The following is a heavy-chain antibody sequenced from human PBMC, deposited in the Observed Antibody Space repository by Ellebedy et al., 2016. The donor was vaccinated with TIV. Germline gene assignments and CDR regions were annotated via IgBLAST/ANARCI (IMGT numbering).Heavy chain of an antibody. CDR1: GYSFTSYW. J-gene: IGHJ4*02. D-gene: IGHD3-22*01. V-gene: IGHV5-51*01. CDR2: IYPDNSRT. Sequence: KVSCXGSGYSFTSYWIAWVRQMPGKGLEWMGIIYPDNSRTIYSPSFQGQVTISADKSVNTVYLQWSSLRASDTAMYYCARTIPYYYDTSPYLRDYWGQGTLVTVSS. CDR3: ARTIPYYYDTSPYLRDY.